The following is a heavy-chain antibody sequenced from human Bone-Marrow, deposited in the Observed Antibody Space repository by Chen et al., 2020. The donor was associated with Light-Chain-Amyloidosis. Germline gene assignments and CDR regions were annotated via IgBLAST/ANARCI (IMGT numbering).Heavy chain of an antibody. V-gene: IGHV5-51*01. Sequence: EVQLEQSGPEVKKPGESLKISCKGSGYTFPNYWIGWVRQMPGKGLEWLGVIYHDDSDARYSPSFXGQXXXXXXXXXXXXXXXXXXXXXXXTAMYYCARRRDGYNFDYWGQGTLVTVSS. D-gene: IGHD2-21*01. CDR1: GYTFPNYW. CDR2: IYHDDSDA. CDR3: ARRRDGYNFDY. J-gene: IGHJ4*02.